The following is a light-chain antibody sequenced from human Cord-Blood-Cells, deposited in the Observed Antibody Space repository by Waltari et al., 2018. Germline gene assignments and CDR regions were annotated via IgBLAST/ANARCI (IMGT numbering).Light chain of an antibody. CDR2: LGS. CDR3: MQALQTPPYT. CDR1: QSLLHSNGYNY. Sequence: DIVMTQSPLSLPVTPGEPASIPCRSSQSLLHSNGYNYLDWYLQKPGQSPQPLIYLGSNRASGGPDRFSGSGSGTDFTLKISRVESEDVGVYYCMQALQTPPYTFGQGTKLEIK. V-gene: IGKV2-28*01. J-gene: IGKJ2*01.